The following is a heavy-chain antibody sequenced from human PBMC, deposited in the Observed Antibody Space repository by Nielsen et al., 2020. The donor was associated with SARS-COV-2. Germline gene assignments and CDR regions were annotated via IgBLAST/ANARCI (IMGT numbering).Heavy chain of an antibody. CDR2: INHSGST. D-gene: IGHD2-21*02. V-gene: IGHV4-61*01. CDR3: ARAYCGGDCYSDWFDP. Sequence: SETLSLTCTVSGGSVSSGSYYWSWIRQPPGKGLEWIGEINHSGSTNYNPSLKSRVTISVDTSKNQFSLKLSSVTAADTAVYYCARAYCGGDCYSDWFDPWGQGTLVTVSS. CDR1: GGSVSSGSYY. J-gene: IGHJ5*02.